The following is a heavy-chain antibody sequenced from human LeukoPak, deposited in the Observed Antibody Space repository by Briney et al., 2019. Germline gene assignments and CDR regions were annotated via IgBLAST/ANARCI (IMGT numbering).Heavy chain of an antibody. D-gene: IGHD2-2*01. Sequence: PGGSLRLSCAASGFTFSNAWMSWVRQAPGKGLEWVGRIKSKTDGGTTDYAAPVKGRFTISRDDSKNTLYLQMNSLKTEDTAVYCCTTNTDADIVVVPATIWGYWGQGTLVTVSS. CDR1: GFTFSNAW. J-gene: IGHJ4*02. CDR3: TTNTDADIVVVPATIWGY. CDR2: IKSKTDGGTT. V-gene: IGHV3-15*01.